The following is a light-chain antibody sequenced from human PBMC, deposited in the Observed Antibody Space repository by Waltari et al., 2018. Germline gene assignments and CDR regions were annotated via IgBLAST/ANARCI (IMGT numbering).Light chain of an antibody. Sequence: SYELTQPPSVSVSPGQTARLPCPGDALPKQHAHWYQQKPGQAPVMVIYKDNKRPSGIPERFSGSSSGTTVTLTISGVQAEDEADYYCQSADSSGTWVFGGGTNLTVL. CDR2: KDN. J-gene: IGLJ3*02. V-gene: IGLV3-25*03. CDR3: QSADSSGTWV. CDR1: ALPKQH.